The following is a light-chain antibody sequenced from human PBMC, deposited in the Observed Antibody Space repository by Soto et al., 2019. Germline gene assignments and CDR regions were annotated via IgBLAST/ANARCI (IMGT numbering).Light chain of an antibody. CDR2: DVS. CDR3: NSYTTSNTRQIV. V-gene: IGLV2-14*01. J-gene: IGLJ1*01. Sequence: QSALTQPASVSGSPGQSITISCTGTSSDVGGYNYVSWYQQHPGKAPKFMIYDVSNRPSGVSTRFSGSKSGNTASLTISGLQAEDEADYYCNSYTTSNTRQIVFGTGTKLTLL. CDR1: SSDVGGYNY.